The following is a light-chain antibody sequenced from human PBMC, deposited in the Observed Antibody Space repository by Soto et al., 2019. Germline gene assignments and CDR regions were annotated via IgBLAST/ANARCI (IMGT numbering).Light chain of an antibody. V-gene: IGKV1-8*01. CDR3: QQLESYPST. J-gene: IGKJ4*01. CDR2: AAS. CDR1: QGISSY. Sequence: AIRMTQSPSSFSASTGDRVTITCRASQGISSYLAWYQQKPGKAPKLLIYAASTLQSGVPSRFAGSGSGTDFTLTINSLQPEDFATYYCQQLESYPSTFGGGTKVDIK.